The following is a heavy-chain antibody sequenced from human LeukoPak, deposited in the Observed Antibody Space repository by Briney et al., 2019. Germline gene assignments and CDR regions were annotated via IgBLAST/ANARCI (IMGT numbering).Heavy chain of an antibody. CDR3: TKTPTALVRGGYYFDN. Sequence: PSETLSLTCAVYGGSFSGYYWSWIRQPPGKGLEWIGYINHSGNTDYNPSLKSRVTISVDTSKNQFSLKLRSVTAADTALYYCTKTPTALVRGGYYFDNWGRGTLVTVSS. CDR1: GGSFSGYY. J-gene: IGHJ4*02. D-gene: IGHD6-6*01. V-gene: IGHV4-34*01. CDR2: INHSGNT.